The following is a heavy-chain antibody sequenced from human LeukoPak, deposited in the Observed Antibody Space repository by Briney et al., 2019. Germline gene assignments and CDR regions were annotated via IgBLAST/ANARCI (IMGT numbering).Heavy chain of an antibody. CDR1: GFTFSGSA. Sequence: GGSLRLSCAASGFTFSGSAKHWVRQASGKGLEWVGRIRSKTNSYATSYAASVKGRFALSRDDSKNTAYLQMNSPKTEDTAVYYCTRYNVGFESWGQGTLVTVSS. D-gene: IGHD1-1*01. CDR3: TRYNVGFES. V-gene: IGHV3-73*01. CDR2: IRSKTNSYAT. J-gene: IGHJ4*02.